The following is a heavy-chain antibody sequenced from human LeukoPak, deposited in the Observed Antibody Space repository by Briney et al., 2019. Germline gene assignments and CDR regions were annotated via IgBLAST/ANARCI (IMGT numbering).Heavy chain of an antibody. J-gene: IGHJ5*02. CDR1: GYTFTSYA. D-gene: IGHD5-18*01. CDR3: AREGYSYGNA. V-gene: IGHV1-69*04. Sequence: ASVKVSCKASGYTFTSYAISWVRQAPGQGLEWMGRIIPILGIANYAQKFQGRVTITADKSTSTAYMELSSVRFEDTSVCYCAREGYSYGNAWGQGTLVTVSS. CDR2: IIPILGIA.